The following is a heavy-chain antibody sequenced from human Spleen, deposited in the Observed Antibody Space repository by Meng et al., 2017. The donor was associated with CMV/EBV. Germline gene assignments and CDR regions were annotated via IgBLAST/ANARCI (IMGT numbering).Heavy chain of an antibody. Sequence: SYTISWVRQAPGQGLEWMGRIIPILGIANYAQKFQGRVTITADKSTSTAYMELSSLRSEDTAVYYCARDADNVVVVAATKTYWYFDLWGRGTLVTVSS. CDR2: IIPILGIA. J-gene: IGHJ2*01. CDR3: ARDADNVVVVAATKTYWYFDL. D-gene: IGHD2-15*01. CDR1: SYT. V-gene: IGHV1-69*04.